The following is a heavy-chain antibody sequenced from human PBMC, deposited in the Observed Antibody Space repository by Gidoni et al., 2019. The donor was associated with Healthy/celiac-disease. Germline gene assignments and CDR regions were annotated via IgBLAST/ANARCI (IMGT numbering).Heavy chain of an antibody. CDR3: ANLFTVTTLSVLDY. J-gene: IGHJ4*02. V-gene: IGHV3-23*01. CDR2: ISGSGGST. D-gene: IGHD4-17*01. CDR1: GFPFSSYA. Sequence: EVQLLESGGGLVQPGGSLSLSCAASGFPFSSYAMSWVRQAPGKGLEWVSAISGSGGSTYYADSVKGRFTISRDNSKNTLYLQMNSLRAEDTAVYYCANLFTVTTLSVLDYWGQGTLVTVSS.